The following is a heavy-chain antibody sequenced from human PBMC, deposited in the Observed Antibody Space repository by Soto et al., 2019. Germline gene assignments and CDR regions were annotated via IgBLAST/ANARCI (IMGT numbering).Heavy chain of an antibody. CDR3: ARDYYDSSGLFDY. CDR2: ISWNSGSI. CDR1: GFTFDDYA. D-gene: IGHD3-22*01. V-gene: IGHV3-9*01. Sequence: PGGSLRLSCAASGFTFDDYAMHWVRQAPGKGLEWVSGISWNSGSIDYAEYVKGRFTISRDNAKNSLYLQMNSLRSDDTALYYCARDYYDSSGLFDYWGQGTLVTVSS. J-gene: IGHJ4*02.